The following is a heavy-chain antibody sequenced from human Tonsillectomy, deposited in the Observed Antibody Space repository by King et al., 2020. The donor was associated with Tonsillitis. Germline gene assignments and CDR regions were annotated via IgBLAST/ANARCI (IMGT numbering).Heavy chain of an antibody. D-gene: IGHD5-18*01. Sequence: VQLVESGGGLVKPGGSLRLSCEASGFNFSDYYISWIRQAPGKGLEWISYISRSGDTIYYADSVKGRFTISRDNAKKSLYLQMNSLRVDDTAVYYCAKGRKQLPLGLDVWGQGTTVTVSS. CDR2: ISRSGDTI. V-gene: IGHV3-11*01. J-gene: IGHJ6*02. CDR3: AKGRKQLPLGLDV. CDR1: GFNFSDYY.